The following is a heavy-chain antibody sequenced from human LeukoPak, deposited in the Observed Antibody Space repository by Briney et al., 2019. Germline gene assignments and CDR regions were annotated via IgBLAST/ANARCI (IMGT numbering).Heavy chain of an antibody. D-gene: IGHD6-19*01. V-gene: IGHV3-21*01. CDR2: ISSSSSYI. J-gene: IGHJ4*02. CDR1: GFTFSSYS. CDR3: ARDRSRAGTGVDFDY. Sequence: PGGPLRLSCAASGFTFSSYSMNWVRQAPGKGLEWVSSISSSSSYIYYADSVKGRFTISRDNAKNSLYLQMNSLRAEDTAVYYCARDRSRAGTGVDFDYWGQGTLVTASS.